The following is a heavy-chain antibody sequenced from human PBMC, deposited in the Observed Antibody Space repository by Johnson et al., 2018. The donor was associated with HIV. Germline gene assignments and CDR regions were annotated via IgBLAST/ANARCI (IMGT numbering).Heavy chain of an antibody. V-gene: IGHV3-20*04. CDR2: INSDGSGT. J-gene: IGHJ3*02. CDR3: AREGPSERSGFDI. Sequence: VQLVESGGGVVRPGGSLRLSCAAFGFTFQDYGMRWVRQAPGKGLEWVSRINSDGSGTSYADSVKGRFTISRDNAKNTLYLQMNSLRVDDTAVYYCAREGPSERSGFDIWGQGTMVTVSS. CDR1: GFTFQDYG.